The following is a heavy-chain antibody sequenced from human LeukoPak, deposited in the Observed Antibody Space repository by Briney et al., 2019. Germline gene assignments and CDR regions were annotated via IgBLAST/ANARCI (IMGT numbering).Heavy chain of an antibody. J-gene: IGHJ5*02. Sequence: GASLRLSCAASGFTFSSYAMSWVRQAPGKGLEWVSAISGSGGSTYYADSVKGRFTISRDSSKNTLYLQMNSLRAEDTAVYYCAKDSGQYTAMAFAWGQGTLVTVSS. D-gene: IGHD5-18*01. CDR3: AKDSGQYTAMAFA. CDR1: GFTFSSYA. V-gene: IGHV3-23*01. CDR2: ISGSGGST.